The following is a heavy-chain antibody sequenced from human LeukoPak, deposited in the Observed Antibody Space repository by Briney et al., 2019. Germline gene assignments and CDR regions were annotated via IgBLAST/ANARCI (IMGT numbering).Heavy chain of an antibody. CDR3: ARDKGYCSSTSCYGYYYYGMDV. Sequence: GGSLRLSCAASGFTFSSYAMHWVRQAPGKGLEWVAVISYDGSNKYYADSVKGRFTISRDNSKNTLYLQMSSLRAEDTAAYYCARDKGYCSSTSCYGYYYYGMDVWGKGTTVTVSS. D-gene: IGHD2-2*01. V-gene: IGHV3-30*04. CDR2: ISYDGSNK. CDR1: GFTFSSYA. J-gene: IGHJ6*04.